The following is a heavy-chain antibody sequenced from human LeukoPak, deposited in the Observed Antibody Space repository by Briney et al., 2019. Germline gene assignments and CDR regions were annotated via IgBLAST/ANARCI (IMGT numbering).Heavy chain of an antibody. CDR1: DYSISSGYGYY. CDR3: ATQILVLLWFGELLGWFDP. Sequence: SETLSLTCTVSDYSISSGYGYYWGWIRQPPGKGLEWIGSIYYSGSTYYNPSLKSRVTISVDTSKNQFSLKLSSVTAADTAVYYCATQILVLLWFGELLGWFDPWGQGTLVTVSS. J-gene: IGHJ5*02. CDR2: IYYSGST. V-gene: IGHV4-39*01. D-gene: IGHD3-10*01.